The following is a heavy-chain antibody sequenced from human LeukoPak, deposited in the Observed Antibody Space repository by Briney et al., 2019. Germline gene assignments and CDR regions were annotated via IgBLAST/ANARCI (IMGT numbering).Heavy chain of an antibody. CDR2: IKADGSVV. V-gene: IGHV3-7*01. D-gene: IGHD3-10*01. Sequence: PGGSLRLSCAASRFTISDYYMSWVRQAPGKGLEWVANIKADGSVVNYVDTVGGRFTISRDNAKNSLYPQLNSLRAEDTAVYYCARDWCDSGSYCRGAGLDLWGQGTMVTVSS. CDR1: RFTISDYY. J-gene: IGHJ3*01. CDR3: ARDWCDSGSYCRGAGLDL.